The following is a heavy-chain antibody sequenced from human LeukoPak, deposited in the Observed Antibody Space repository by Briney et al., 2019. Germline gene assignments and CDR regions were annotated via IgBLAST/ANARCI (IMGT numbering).Heavy chain of an antibody. CDR2: ISYDGSNE. J-gene: IGHJ6*03. V-gene: IGHV3-30*04. D-gene: IGHD1-26*01. CDR1: GFTFSSYV. CDR3: AKGRGWEASYYYYYMDV. Sequence: GGSQRLSCAASGFTFSSYVMHWVRQAPGKGLEWVAIISYDGSNEYYADSVKGRFTISRDNSKNTLYLQMNSLRAEDTAVYYCAKGRGWEASYYYYYMDVWGKGTTVTISS.